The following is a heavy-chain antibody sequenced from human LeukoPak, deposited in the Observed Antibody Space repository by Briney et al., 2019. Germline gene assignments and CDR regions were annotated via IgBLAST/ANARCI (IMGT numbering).Heavy chain of an antibody. CDR1: GFTFSSHG. Sequence: PGGSLRFSCGASGFTFSSHGMHWVRQAPGRGLEWVAFIRNDGNNKYYADSVKGRFTISRDNSKNTLYLQMNSLRAEDTAVYYCATFPFQVAGTTFGDYWGQGTLVTVSS. CDR2: IRNDGNNK. J-gene: IGHJ4*02. V-gene: IGHV3-30*02. CDR3: ATFPFQVAGTTFGDY. D-gene: IGHD6-19*01.